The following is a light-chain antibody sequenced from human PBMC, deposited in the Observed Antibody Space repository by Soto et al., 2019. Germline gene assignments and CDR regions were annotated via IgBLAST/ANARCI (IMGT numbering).Light chain of an antibody. CDR2: DAS. CDR1: QSVSSY. J-gene: IGKJ3*01. CDR3: QQRSNWPPFT. V-gene: IGKV3-11*01. Sequence: EIVLTQSPATLSLSPGERATLSCRASQSVSSYLAWYKQKPGQPPRLLIYDASNRATGIPARFSGSGSGTDFTLTISSLEPEDFAVYYCQQRSNWPPFTFGPGTKVDIK.